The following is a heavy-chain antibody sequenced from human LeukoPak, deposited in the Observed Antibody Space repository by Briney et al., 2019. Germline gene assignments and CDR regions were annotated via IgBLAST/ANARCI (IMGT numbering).Heavy chain of an antibody. CDR2: VDNDGRGT. D-gene: IGHD3-3*01. V-gene: IGHV3-74*01. CDR3: ARDGSGPIDLDH. J-gene: IGHJ4*02. CDR1: GFTYSAYW. Sequence: PGGSLGLSCSASGFTYSAYWMHWVRQAPGKGLVWVSYVDNDGRGTAYVDSVKGRFTISRDNAKNTVYLQMNSLRVDDTAVYYCARDGSGPIDLDHWGQGTLVTVSS.